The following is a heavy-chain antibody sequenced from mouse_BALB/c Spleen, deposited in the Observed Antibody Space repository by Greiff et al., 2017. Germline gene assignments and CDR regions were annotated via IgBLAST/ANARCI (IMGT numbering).Heavy chain of an antibody. J-gene: IGHJ4*01. CDR2: IDPSDSYT. CDR1: GYTFTSYW. Sequence: QVQLKQPGAELVKPGASVKMSCKASGYTFTSYWMHWVKQRPGQGLEWIGVIDPSDSYTSYNQKFKGKATLTVDTSSSTAYMQLSSLTSEDSAVYYCTRSHRYDGGYAMDYWGQGTSVTVSS. V-gene: IGHV1S127*01. CDR3: TRSHRYDGGYAMDY. D-gene: IGHD2-14*01.